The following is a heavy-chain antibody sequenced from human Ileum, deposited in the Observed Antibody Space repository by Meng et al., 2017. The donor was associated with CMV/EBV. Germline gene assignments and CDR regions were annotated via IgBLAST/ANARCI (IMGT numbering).Heavy chain of an antibody. CDR1: GGAFSNDDYY. Sequence: QVQLQESGPGLVKPSQTLSLTCTVSGGAFSNDDYYWGWIRQHPGKGLEWIGYISYSGTTFYNASLKTRVSISVDTSKNQFSLRLSSVTAADTAIYFCASHIYGSFDFWGQGTLVPSPQ. CDR3: ASHIYGSFDF. J-gene: IGHJ4*02. CDR2: ISYSGTT. V-gene: IGHV4-31*03. D-gene: IGHD5-18*01.